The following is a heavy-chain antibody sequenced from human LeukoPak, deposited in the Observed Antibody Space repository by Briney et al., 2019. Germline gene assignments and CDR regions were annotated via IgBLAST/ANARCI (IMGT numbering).Heavy chain of an antibody. CDR3: VRDVHNWNYHY. V-gene: IGHV1-2*02. J-gene: IGHJ4*02. CDR1: GYSFTGYN. CDR2: ITPNSGAT. Sequence: ASLKVSCKASGYSFTGYNMHWVRQAPGQGLEWMGWITPNSGATKYAQKFQGRVTLTTDTSINTAFLELIGLTSDDTAVYYCVRDVHNWNYHYWGQGTLVTVSS. D-gene: IGHD1-7*01.